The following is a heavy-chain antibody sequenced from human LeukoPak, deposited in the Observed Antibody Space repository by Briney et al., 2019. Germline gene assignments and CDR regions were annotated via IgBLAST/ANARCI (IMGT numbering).Heavy chain of an antibody. D-gene: IGHD3-22*01. V-gene: IGHV4-4*02. Sequence: SGTLSLTCAVSGGSISSSNWWSWVRQPPGKGLEWIGEIYHSGNTNYNPSLESRVTISVDTSKDQFSLKLSSVTAADTAVYYCARGGYYDSSGYSNWGQGTLVTVSS. J-gene: IGHJ4*02. CDR1: GGSISSSNW. CDR3: ARGGYYDSSGYSN. CDR2: IYHSGNT.